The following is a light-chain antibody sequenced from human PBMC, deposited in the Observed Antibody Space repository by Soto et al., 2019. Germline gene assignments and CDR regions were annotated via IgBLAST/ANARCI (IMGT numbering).Light chain of an antibody. J-gene: IGKJ1*01. CDR2: DAS. V-gene: IGKV1-5*01. Sequence: DILMTQSPSTLSASVGDRVTITCRASQSISSWLAWYQQKPGKAPKLLIYDASSLESGVPSRFSGSGSGTEFTLTISSLQPDDFATYYCQQYNSYSWTFDQGTKVDIK. CDR1: QSISSW. CDR3: QQYNSYSWT.